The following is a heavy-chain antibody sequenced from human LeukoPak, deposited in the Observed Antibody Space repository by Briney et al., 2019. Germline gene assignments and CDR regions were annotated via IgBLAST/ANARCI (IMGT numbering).Heavy chain of an antibody. J-gene: IGHJ3*02. CDR1: GGSISSYY. Sequence: PSETLSLTCTVSGGSISSYYWSWIRQPPGKGLEWIGYIYYSGSTNYNPSLKSRVTISVDTSKNQFSLKLSSVTAADTAVYYCARRYSGYDWSDAFDIWGQGTMVTVSS. CDR2: IYYSGST. CDR3: ARRYSGYDWSDAFDI. D-gene: IGHD5-12*01. V-gene: IGHV4-59*12.